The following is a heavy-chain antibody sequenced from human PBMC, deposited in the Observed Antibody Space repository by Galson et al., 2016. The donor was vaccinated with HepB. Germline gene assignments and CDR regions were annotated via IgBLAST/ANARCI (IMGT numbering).Heavy chain of an antibody. V-gene: IGHV3-21*01. CDR1: GFTFRSYS. J-gene: IGHJ6*02. CDR3: ARETHYDSWSGARGDPRSYGMDV. D-gene: IGHD3-3*01. CDR2: ISTSSSSI. Sequence: SLRLSCAASGFTFRSYSMNWVRQAPGKGLEWVSYISTSSSSIYYADSLKGRFTISRDNAKNSVYLAMNSLRAEDTAVYYCARETHYDSWSGARGDPRSYGMDVWGQGTTVTVSS.